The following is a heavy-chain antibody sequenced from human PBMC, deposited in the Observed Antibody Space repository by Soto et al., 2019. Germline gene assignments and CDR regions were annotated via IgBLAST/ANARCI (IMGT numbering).Heavy chain of an antibody. V-gene: IGHV3-66*01. J-gene: IGHJ4*02. CDR2: IYSGVAT. Sequence: EVQLVESGGGLVQPGGSLRLSCAASGFTVSNNYMRWVRQAPGKGLEWVSLIYSGVATYYADSVKGRFTISRDNSKNTLYLQMNSLRAEDTAVYYCARDGTYNWVGGQGILVTVSS. D-gene: IGHD1-1*01. CDR3: ARDGTYNWV. CDR1: GFTVSNNY.